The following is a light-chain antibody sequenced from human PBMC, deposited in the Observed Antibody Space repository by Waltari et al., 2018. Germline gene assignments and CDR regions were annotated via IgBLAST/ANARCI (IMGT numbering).Light chain of an antibody. CDR2: WAS. J-gene: IGKJ1*01. CDR3: QQYYTTPWT. Sequence: DIVMTQSPDSLAVSLGERATINCESSQSVLYSSNNKNYLAWYQQKPGQPPKLLIYWASTRDSGVPDRFSGSGSGTDFTLSISSLQAEDVAFYYCQQYYTTPWTFGQGTNVEIK. CDR1: QSVLYSSNNKNY. V-gene: IGKV4-1*01.